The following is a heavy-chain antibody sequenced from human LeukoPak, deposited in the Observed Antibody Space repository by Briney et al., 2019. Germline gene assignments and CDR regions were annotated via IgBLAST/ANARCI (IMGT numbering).Heavy chain of an antibody. CDR2: IIPIFGTA. V-gene: IGHV1-69*13. CDR1: GGTFSSYA. CDR3: ARSGGSYSGYYYYYMDV. D-gene: IGHD1-26*01. Sequence: SVKVSCKASGGTFSSYAISWVRQAPGQGLEWMGGIIPIFGTANYAQKFQGRVTITADESTSTAYMELSSLRSEDTAVYYCARSGGSYSGYYYYYMDVWGKGTTVTISS. J-gene: IGHJ6*03.